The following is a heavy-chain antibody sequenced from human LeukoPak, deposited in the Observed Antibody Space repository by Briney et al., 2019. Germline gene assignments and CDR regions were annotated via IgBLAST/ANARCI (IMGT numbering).Heavy chain of an antibody. Sequence: PGGSLRLSCAASGFTFSSYAMRWVRQAPGKGLEWVSAISGSGGSTYYADSVKGRFTISRDNSKNTLYLQMNSLRAEDTAVYYCAKVVAAADNAFDIWGQGTMVTVSS. J-gene: IGHJ3*02. CDR3: AKVVAAADNAFDI. CDR2: ISGSGGST. CDR1: GFTFSSYA. D-gene: IGHD6-13*01. V-gene: IGHV3-23*01.